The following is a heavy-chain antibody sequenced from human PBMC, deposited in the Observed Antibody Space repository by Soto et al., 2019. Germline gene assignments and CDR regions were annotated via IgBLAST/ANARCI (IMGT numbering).Heavy chain of an antibody. CDR1: GFTFSSYA. D-gene: IGHD2-2*01. Sequence: GGSLRLSCTASGFTFSSYAMSWVRQAPGKGLEWVSLISGSGGITHYADSVKGRFTISRDNSKNTLYLQMNSLRAEDTAVYYCAKARGEHKRYSCSSTSCSIAYWGQGTLVTVSS. J-gene: IGHJ4*02. V-gene: IGHV3-23*01. CDR3: AKARGEHKRYSCSSTSCSIAY. CDR2: ISGSGGIT.